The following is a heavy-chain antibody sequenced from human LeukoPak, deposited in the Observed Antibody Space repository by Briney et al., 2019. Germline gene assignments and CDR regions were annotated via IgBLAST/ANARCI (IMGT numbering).Heavy chain of an antibody. CDR1: GFTFSSYW. CDR3: ARDRYGGPDNYYYYYGMDV. V-gene: IGHV3-7*01. D-gene: IGHD1-26*01. CDR2: IKQDGSEK. Sequence: GGSLRLSCAASGFTFSSYWMSWVRQAPGKGLGWVANIKQDGSEKYYVDSVKGRFTISRDNAKNSLYLQMNSLRAEDTAVYYCARDRYGGPDNYYYYYGMDVWGQGTTVTVSS. J-gene: IGHJ6*02.